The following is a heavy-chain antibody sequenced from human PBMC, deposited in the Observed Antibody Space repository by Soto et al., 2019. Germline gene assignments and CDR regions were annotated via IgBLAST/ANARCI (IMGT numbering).Heavy chain of an antibody. Sequence: AXVKVSCNASGYTFTSYGISWVGQAPGQGLEWMGWISAYNGNTNYAQKLQGRVTMTTDTSTSTAYMELRSLRSDDTAVYYCASALYDSSGYYPAYYFDYWGQGTLVTVSS. D-gene: IGHD3-22*01. V-gene: IGHV1-18*01. CDR1: GYTFTSYG. CDR2: ISAYNGNT. CDR3: ASALYDSSGYYPAYYFDY. J-gene: IGHJ4*02.